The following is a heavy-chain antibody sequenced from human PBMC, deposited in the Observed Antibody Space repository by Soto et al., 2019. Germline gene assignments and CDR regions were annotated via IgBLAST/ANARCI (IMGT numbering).Heavy chain of an antibody. Sequence: SETLSLTCAAYGGSFSGYCWSWIRQTPGERLEWVGDICHGGGANYNPSLKSRVSFSMDPSKNQFSLKLNSVMAADTAVYYCAGYSNSWSKYVKHWGRGSLVT. J-gene: IGHJ1*01. CDR2: ICHGGGA. CDR3: AGYSNSWSKYVKH. V-gene: IGHV4-34*01. CDR1: GGSFSGYC. D-gene: IGHD6-13*01.